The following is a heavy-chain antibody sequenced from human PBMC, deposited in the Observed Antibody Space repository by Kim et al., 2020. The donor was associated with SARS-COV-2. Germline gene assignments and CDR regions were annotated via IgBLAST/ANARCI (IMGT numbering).Heavy chain of an antibody. V-gene: IGHV1-18*03. Sequence: ASVKVSCKGSGFNFINYGVSWVRQAPGQGLEWMGWISAKNGNPNYAQKFQGRVTMTTDTSTGTAYMELRSLSYDDMAVYYCARGHGGNSGYWGQGTLVTVSS. CDR3: ARGHGGNSGY. J-gene: IGHJ4*02. D-gene: IGHD2-21*01. CDR2: ISAKNGNP. CDR1: GFNFINYG.